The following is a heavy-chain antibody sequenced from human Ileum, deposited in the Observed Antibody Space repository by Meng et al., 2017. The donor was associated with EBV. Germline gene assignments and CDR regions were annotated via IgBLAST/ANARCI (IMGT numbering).Heavy chain of an antibody. D-gene: IGHD6-13*01. CDR1: GFSLSTSGVG. J-gene: IGHJ5*01. CDR3: ALRPRQLLRGWFDS. Sequence: QITLKEVAPTVAKPTQTLTLTCTFSGFSLSTSGVGVGWIRQPPGKALEWLAMIYGQGDKHYSPSLTSKLTITKDTSKNQVVLTMTNMDSVDTATYYCALRPRQLLRGWFDSWGQGALVTVSS. V-gene: IGHV2-5*01. CDR2: IYGQGDK.